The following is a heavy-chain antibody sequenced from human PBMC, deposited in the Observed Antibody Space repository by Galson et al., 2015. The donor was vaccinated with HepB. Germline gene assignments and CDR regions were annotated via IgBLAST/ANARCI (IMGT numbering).Heavy chain of an antibody. D-gene: IGHD2-15*01. J-gene: IGHJ6*02. Sequence: SGAEVKKPGESLRISCKGSGYSFTSYWISWVRQMPGKGLEWMGRIDPSDSYTNYSPSFQGHVTISADKSISTAYLQWSSLKASDAAMYYCASDLRYCSGGSCYYYYYGMDAWGQGTTVTVSS. CDR1: GYSFTSYW. CDR3: ASDLRYCSGGSCYYYYYGMDA. CDR2: IDPSDSYT. V-gene: IGHV5-10-1*01.